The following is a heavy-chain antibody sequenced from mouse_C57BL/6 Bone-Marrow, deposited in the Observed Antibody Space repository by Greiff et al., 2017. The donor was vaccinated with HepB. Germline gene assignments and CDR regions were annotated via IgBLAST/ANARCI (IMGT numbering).Heavy chain of an antibody. Sequence: DVKLVESGGGLVQPGASLRLSCAASGFTFTDYYMSWVRQPPGKAPEWLALIRNKANGYTTEYTASVKGRFTISRDNSQNILYLQMNTLRAEDSATYYCVKANSSGYGRAWFAYWGQGTLVTVSA. CDR2: IRNKANGYTT. CDR3: VKANSSGYGRAWFAY. V-gene: IGHV7-4*01. J-gene: IGHJ3*01. CDR1: GFTFTDYY. D-gene: IGHD3-2*02.